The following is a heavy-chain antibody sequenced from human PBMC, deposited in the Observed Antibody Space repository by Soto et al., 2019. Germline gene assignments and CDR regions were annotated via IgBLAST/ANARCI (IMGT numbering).Heavy chain of an antibody. Sequence: QVQLLESGGGVVQPGRSLRLSCSASGFTFSSYGMHWVRQAPGKGLEWVAVISYDGSNKYYADSVKGRFTISRDNSKNTLYLQMNSLRAEDTAVYYCANGKGPFDYWGQGTLVTVSS. CDR1: GFTFSSYG. CDR2: ISYDGSNK. J-gene: IGHJ4*02. CDR3: ANGKGPFDY. V-gene: IGHV3-30*18.